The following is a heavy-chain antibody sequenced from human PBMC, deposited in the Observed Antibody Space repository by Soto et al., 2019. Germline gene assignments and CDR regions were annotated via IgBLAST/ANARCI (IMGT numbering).Heavy chain of an antibody. J-gene: IGHJ4*02. V-gene: IGHV1-69*13. CDR1: GGTFSSYA. Sequence: SVKVSCKASGGTFSSYAISWVRQAPGQGLEWMGGIIPIFGTANYAQKFQGRVTITADESTSTAYMELSSLRSEDTAVYYCAISIAARHPFDYWGQGTLVTVSS. CDR2: IIPIFGTA. D-gene: IGHD6-6*01. CDR3: AISIAARHPFDY.